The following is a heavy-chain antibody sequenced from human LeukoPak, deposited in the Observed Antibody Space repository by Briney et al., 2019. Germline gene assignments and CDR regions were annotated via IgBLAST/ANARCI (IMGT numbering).Heavy chain of an antibody. J-gene: IGHJ6*03. CDR3: ARDALRYFDWLLGLDYYYMDV. D-gene: IGHD3-9*01. V-gene: IGHV1-2*02. CDR1: GYTFTGYY. Sequence: ASVKVSCKASGYTFTGYYMHWVRQAPGQGLEWMGWINPNSGGTNYAQKFQGRVTMTRDTSISTAYMELSRLRSDDTAVYYCARDALRYFDWLLGLDYYYMDVWGKGTTVTISS. CDR2: INPNSGGT.